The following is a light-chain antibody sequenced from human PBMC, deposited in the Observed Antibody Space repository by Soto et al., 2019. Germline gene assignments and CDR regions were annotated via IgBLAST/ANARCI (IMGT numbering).Light chain of an antibody. J-gene: IGLJ3*02. Sequence: QSAMTQPPSASGTPGQSVIISCSGSSPNIGSNRVYWYQQLPGMAPTLLISRDDQPASGVPDRFSASKSGSSASLAISGLRSEDEADYFCASWDDSLSSLVFGGRTKLTVL. CDR3: ASWDDSLSSLV. V-gene: IGLV1-47*01. CDR2: RDD. CDR1: SPNIGSNR.